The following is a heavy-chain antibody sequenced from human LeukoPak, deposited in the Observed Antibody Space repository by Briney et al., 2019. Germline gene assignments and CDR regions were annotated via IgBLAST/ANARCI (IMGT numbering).Heavy chain of an antibody. CDR1: GFIVSSNY. Sequence: GGSLRLSCAASGFIVSSNYMGWVRQAPGKGLEWVSVLYSGGKTYYPDSVKGRFTISRDNSQNTLYLQMDSLRDEDTAVYYCARLSDSSGYGAFDIWGQGTMVTVSS. D-gene: IGHD3-22*01. CDR3: ARLSDSSGYGAFDI. J-gene: IGHJ3*02. CDR2: LYSGGKT. V-gene: IGHV3-66*02.